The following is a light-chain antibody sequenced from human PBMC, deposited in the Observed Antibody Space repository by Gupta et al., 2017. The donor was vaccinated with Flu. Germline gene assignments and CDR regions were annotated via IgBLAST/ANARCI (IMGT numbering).Light chain of an antibody. J-gene: IGKJ3*01. CDR3: QQRVSPPFT. CDR2: AVS. V-gene: IGKV1-39*01. Sequence: ILLTQSPSSLSASVGSRVTLSCRASHDIINYVNWYQHRPGRPPRLLIYAVSNLQSGVPSRFSGSGCGTEFTLTISRRQPEDFSTYYCQQRVSPPFTFGQGTTVDI. CDR1: HDIINY.